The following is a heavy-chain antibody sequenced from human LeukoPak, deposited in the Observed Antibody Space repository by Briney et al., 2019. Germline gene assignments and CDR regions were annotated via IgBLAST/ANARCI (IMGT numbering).Heavy chain of an antibody. V-gene: IGHV1-18*01. CDR2: ISAYNGNT. J-gene: IGHJ4*02. CDR1: GYTFTSYG. Sequence: ASVKVSCKASGYTFTSYGISWVRQAPGQGLEWMGWISAYNGNTNYAQKLQGRVTITTDTSTSTAYMELRSLRSDDTAVYYCARVSALVGATVYWGQGTLVTVSS. CDR3: ARVSALVGATVY. D-gene: IGHD1-26*01.